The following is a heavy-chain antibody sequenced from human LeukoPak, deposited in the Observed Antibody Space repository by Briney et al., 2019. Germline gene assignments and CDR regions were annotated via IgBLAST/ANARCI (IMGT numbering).Heavy chain of an antibody. CDR1: GYTFTSYG. V-gene: IGHV1-2*02. Sequence: ASVKVSCKASGYTFTSYGISWVRQAPGQGLEWMGWINPNSGGTNYAQKFQGRVTMTRDTSISTAYMELSRLRSDDTAVYYCASKHSSGWRPHDAFDIWGQGTMVTVSS. J-gene: IGHJ3*02. CDR2: INPNSGGT. CDR3: ASKHSSGWRPHDAFDI. D-gene: IGHD6-19*01.